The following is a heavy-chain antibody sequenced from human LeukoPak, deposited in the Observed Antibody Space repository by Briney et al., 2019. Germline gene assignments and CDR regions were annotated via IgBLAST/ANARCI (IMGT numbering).Heavy chain of an antibody. J-gene: IGHJ4*02. V-gene: IGHV4-34*01. D-gene: IGHD6-19*01. CDR3: AAYQYSTGWYYFDY. Sequence: SETLSLTCAVYGGSLSGYYWSWIRQPPGKGLDWIGSIYYSGTTYYNPSLKGRVTISVDTSKNQFSLKLSSVTAADTAVYYCAAYQYSTGWYYFDYWGQGTLVTGSS. CDR2: IYYSGTT. CDR1: GGSLSGYY.